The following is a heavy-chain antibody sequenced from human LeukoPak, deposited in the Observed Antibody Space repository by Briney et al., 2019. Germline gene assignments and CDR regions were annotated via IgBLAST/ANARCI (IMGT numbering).Heavy chain of an antibody. CDR3: AKGDYYDSSGYYLYFDY. CDR2: IYSGGST. CDR1: GFTVSSNY. Sequence: PGGSLRLSCAASGFTVSSNYMNWVRQAPGRGLEWVSVIYSGGSTYYADSVKGRFTISRDNSKNTLYLQMNSLRAEDTAVYYCAKGDYYDSSGYYLYFDYWGQGTLVTVSS. D-gene: IGHD3-22*01. V-gene: IGHV3-53*01. J-gene: IGHJ4*02.